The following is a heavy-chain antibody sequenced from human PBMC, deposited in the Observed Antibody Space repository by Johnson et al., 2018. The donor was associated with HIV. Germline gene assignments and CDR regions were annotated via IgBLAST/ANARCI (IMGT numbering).Heavy chain of an antibody. CDR2: ISWNSDTI. D-gene: IGHD6-19*01. CDR1: GFTFDDYA. J-gene: IGHJ3*01. CDR3: AKDLRLWLVDALHL. Sequence: VQLVESGGGLIQPGKSLRLSCAASGFTFDDYAMHWVRQAPGKGLEWVSGISWNSDTIRYADSVKGRFTISRDNAKNSLYLQMNSLRAEDTALYYCAKDLRLWLVDALHLWGQGTMVTVSS. V-gene: IGHV3-9*01.